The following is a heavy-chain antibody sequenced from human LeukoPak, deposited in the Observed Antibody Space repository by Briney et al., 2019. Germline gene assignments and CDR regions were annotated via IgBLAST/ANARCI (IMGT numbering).Heavy chain of an antibody. J-gene: IGHJ6*02. Sequence: PSETLSLTCTVSGGSISSYYWSWIRQPPGKGLEWIGYIYYSGSTNYNPSLKSRVTISVDTSKNQFSLKLSSVTAADTAVYYCARTPLYYGMDVWGQGTTVTVSS. V-gene: IGHV4-59*08. CDR2: IYYSGST. CDR1: GGSISSYY. CDR3: ARTPLYYGMDV.